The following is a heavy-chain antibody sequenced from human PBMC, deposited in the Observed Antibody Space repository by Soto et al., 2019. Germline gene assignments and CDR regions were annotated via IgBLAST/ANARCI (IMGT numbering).Heavy chain of an antibody. V-gene: IGHV3-23*01. CDR3: AKLRDFVVLPAGILDY. D-gene: IGHD2-8*01. CDR1: GFTFSSYA. Sequence: EVQLLESGGGLVQPGGSLRLTCAASGFTFSSYAISWIRLSPGKGLEWVSVISGGGHNTYYTPSVKGRFTISRDDSKNTLYLQMNSLRTEDTAMYYCAKLRDFVVLPAGILDYWGPGTLVTVSS. J-gene: IGHJ4*02. CDR2: ISGGGHNT.